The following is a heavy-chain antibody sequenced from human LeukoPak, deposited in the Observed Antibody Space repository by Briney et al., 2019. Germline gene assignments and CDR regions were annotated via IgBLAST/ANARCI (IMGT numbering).Heavy chain of an antibody. V-gene: IGHV1-58*01. CDR1: GFTFTSSA. D-gene: IGHD6-13*01. CDR3: AAESGIAAAGASDY. CDR2: IVVGSGNT. Sequence: SVKVSCKASGFTFTSSAVQWVRQARGQRLEWIGWIVVGSGNTNYAQKFQERVTITRDMSTSTAYMELSSLRSEDTAVYYCAAESGIAAAGASDYWGQGTLVTVSS. J-gene: IGHJ4*02.